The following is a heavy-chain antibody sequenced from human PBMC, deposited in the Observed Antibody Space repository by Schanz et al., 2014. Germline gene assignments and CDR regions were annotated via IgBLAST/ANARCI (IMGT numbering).Heavy chain of an antibody. D-gene: IGHD3-9*01. CDR3: ARGVRRYDILTGHYCVDSFDI. CDR1: GGSISSGDSL. J-gene: IGHJ3*02. Sequence: QVQLQESGPGLVKPSQTLSLACAVSGGSISSGDSLWSWIRQPPGRGLEWIGYVFYSGTTSYNPSLKSRIGMSVDPSNNQIPLKLKSVTAADTAVYYCARGVRRYDILTGHYCVDSFDIWGQGTMVTVSS. V-gene: IGHV4-30-4*07. CDR2: VFYSGTT.